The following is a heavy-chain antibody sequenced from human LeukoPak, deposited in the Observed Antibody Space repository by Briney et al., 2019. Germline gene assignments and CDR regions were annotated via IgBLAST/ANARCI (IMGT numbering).Heavy chain of an antibody. CDR2: IYPGDSDT. D-gene: IGHD4-23*01. V-gene: IGHV5-51*01. J-gene: IGHJ4*02. CDR1: GYRLTSYW. CDR3: ASRPFETTVVPWDFY. Sequence: GESLKISCKGSGYRLTSYWIGWVRQMPGKGLEWMGIIYPGDSDTRYSPSFQGQVTISADRSINTAYLQWSSLTASDTAMYYCASRPFETTVVPWDFYWGQGTQVTVSS.